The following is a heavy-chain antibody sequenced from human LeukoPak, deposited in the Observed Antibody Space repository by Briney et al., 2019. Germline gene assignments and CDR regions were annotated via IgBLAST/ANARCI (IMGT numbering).Heavy chain of an antibody. CDR3: ARGRVSSSTWHSTYYYYFYMDV. D-gene: IGHD4-11*01. CDR1: DDSITIYY. Sequence: SETLSLTCSVSDDSITIYYWTWIRQPPGKGLEWIGYIDHTGTTNYNPSLDSRVTISRDTSKNHFSLQLSSVTAADTAVYFCARGRVSSSTWHSTYYYYFYMDVWGKGTTVTVSS. J-gene: IGHJ6*03. V-gene: IGHV4-59*01. CDR2: IDHTGTT.